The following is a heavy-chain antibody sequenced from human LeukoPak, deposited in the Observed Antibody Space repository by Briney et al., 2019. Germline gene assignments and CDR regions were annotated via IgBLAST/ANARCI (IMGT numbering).Heavy chain of an antibody. CDR2: IRSKADNDAT. V-gene: IGHV3-73*01. CDR1: GFTFSGSV. CDR3: AKVQVSLAVAGSLTRYFDY. D-gene: IGHD6-19*01. Sequence: GGSLKLSCAASGFTFSGSVLLWVRQVSGRGLEWVGRIRSKADNDATAYAASVKGRFTISRDDPRNTAYLQMNSLRAKDTAVYYCAKVQVSLAVAGSLTRYFDYWGQGTLVTVSS. J-gene: IGHJ4*02.